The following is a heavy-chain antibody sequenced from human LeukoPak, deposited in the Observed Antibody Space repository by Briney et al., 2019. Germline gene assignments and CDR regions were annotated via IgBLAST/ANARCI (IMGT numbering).Heavy chain of an antibody. V-gene: IGHV4-61*03. J-gene: IGHJ3*01. CDR2: ISCIGAT. D-gene: IGHD4-23*01. CDR3: ARAPYYGSNSRGAFDL. Sequence: SETLSLTCTVSGGSVSSDTYYWTWIRQPPGKRLEWIGYISCIGATYYNPSLKSRLTISLDTSENNFSLRLSSVSAADTAVYYCARAPYYGSNSRGAFDLWGQGTMVAVSS. CDR1: GGSVSSDTYY.